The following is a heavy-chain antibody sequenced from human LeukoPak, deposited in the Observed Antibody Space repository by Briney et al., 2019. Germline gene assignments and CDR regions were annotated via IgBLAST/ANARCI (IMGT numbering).Heavy chain of an antibody. Sequence: GGSLRLSCAASGFTFSSYAMSWVRQAPGKGLEWVSAISGSGGSTYYADSGKGRFTISRDNSKNTLYLQMNSLRAEDTAVYYCAKELRITMIVVVIPDFDYWGQGTLVTVSS. CDR1: GFTFSSYA. CDR3: AKELRITMIVVVIPDFDY. CDR2: ISGSGGST. V-gene: IGHV3-23*01. J-gene: IGHJ4*02. D-gene: IGHD3-22*01.